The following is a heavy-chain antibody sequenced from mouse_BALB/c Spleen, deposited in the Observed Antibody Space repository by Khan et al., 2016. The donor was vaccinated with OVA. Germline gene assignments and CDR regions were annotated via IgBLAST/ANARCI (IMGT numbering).Heavy chain of an antibody. Sequence: EVKLVESGGGLVMPGGSLKLSCAASGFTFSSYTMSWVRQTPAKRLEWVATISSGGDNTYYPDSVKGRFTISRDNAKNNLYLQMSSLRSEDTALDYCARSNYGAFAYWGQGTLVTGSA. CDR2: ISSGGDNT. CDR1: GFTFSSYT. CDR3: ARSNYGAFAY. V-gene: IGHV5-9*03. D-gene: IGHD1-1*02. J-gene: IGHJ3*01.